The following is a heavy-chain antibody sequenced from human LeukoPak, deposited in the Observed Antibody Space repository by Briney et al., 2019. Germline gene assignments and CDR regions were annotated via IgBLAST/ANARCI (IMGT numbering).Heavy chain of an antibody. CDR2: IIPIFDSA. D-gene: IGHD5-12*01. V-gene: IGHV1-69*13. CDR1: GGTFSSYA. J-gene: IGHJ2*01. CDR3: TRGYSGYDRDDWYFDL. Sequence: SVKVSCKASGGTFSSYAISWVRQAPGQGLEWTGGIIPIFDSANYAQKFQGRVTITADESTSTAYMELSSLRSEDTAVYYCTRGYSGYDRDDWYFDLWGRGTLVTVSS.